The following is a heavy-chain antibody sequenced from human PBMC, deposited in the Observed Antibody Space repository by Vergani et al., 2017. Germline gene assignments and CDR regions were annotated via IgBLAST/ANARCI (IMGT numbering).Heavy chain of an antibody. Sequence: QVTLKESGPALVKPTQTLTLTCTFSGFSLSTSGLRVSWIRQPPWKALEWLARIDWEDDKFYSTSLKTRLTISKDTSKNQVVLTMTNMDPVDTATYYCARSFSLRPFDYGGQGTLDTVSS. J-gene: IGHJ4*02. D-gene: IGHD3-16*01. V-gene: IGHV2-70*04. CDR3: ARSFSLRPFDY. CDR1: GFSLSTSGLR. CDR2: IDWEDDK.